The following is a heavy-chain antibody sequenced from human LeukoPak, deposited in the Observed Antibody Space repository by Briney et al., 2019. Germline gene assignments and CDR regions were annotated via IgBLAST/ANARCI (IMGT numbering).Heavy chain of an antibody. CDR1: NYSINTGYY. D-gene: IGHD1-26*01. CDR2: IYHSGNT. Sequence: PSETLSLTCTVSNYSINTGYYWGWIRQPPGKGLEWIGSIYHSGNTYYNPSLKSRVTISVDTSKGQFSLKLNSVTAADTAVYYCARVFARYSGSFWGQGTLVTVSS. CDR3: ARVFARYSGSF. J-gene: IGHJ4*02. V-gene: IGHV4-38-2*02.